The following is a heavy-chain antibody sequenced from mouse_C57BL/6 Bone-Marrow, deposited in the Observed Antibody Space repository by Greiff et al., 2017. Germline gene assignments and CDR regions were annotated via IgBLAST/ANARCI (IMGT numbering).Heavy chain of an antibody. CDR2: IHPNSGST. CDR3: ARWGGKGYAMDY. J-gene: IGHJ4*01. V-gene: IGHV1-64*01. D-gene: IGHD2-1*01. Sequence: QVHVKQPGAELVKPGASVKLSCKASGYTFTSYWMHWVKQRPGQGLEWIGMIHPNSGSTNYNEKFKSKATLTVDKSSSTAYMQLSSLTSEDSAVYYCARWGGKGYAMDYWGQGTSVTVSS. CDR1: GYTFTSYW.